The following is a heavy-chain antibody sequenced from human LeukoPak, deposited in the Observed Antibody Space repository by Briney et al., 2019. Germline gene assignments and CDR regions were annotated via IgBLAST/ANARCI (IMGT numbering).Heavy chain of an antibody. Sequence: GGSLRLSCAASGLTFTNYAMSWVRQAPGKGLEWVSVISGSGERAYYADSVKGRFTISSDNSKNTLYLQMNSLRAEDTAVYYCARGTGSSGFYPFDYWGQGILVTVSS. CDR2: ISGSGERA. CDR3: ARGTGSSGFYPFDY. J-gene: IGHJ4*02. D-gene: IGHD3-22*01. V-gene: IGHV3-23*01. CDR1: GLTFTNYA.